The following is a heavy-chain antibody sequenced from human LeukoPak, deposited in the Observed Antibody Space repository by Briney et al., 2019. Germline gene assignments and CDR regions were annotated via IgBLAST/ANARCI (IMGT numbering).Heavy chain of an antibody. CDR2: INHSGST. D-gene: IGHD3-9*01. CDR1: GGSFSGYY. CDR3: ARAHYDILTGYSFDY. V-gene: IGHV4-34*01. Sequence: PSETLSLTCAVYGGSFSGYYWSWIRQPPGKGLEWIGEINHSGSTNYNPSLKSRVTISVDKSKNQFSLKLSSVTAADTAVYYCARAHYDILTGYSFDYWGQGTLVTVSS. J-gene: IGHJ4*02.